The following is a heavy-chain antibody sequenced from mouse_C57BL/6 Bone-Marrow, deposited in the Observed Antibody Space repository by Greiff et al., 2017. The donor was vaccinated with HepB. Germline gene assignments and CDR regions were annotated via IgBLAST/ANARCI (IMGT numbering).Heavy chain of an antibody. CDR1: GYSFTGYY. D-gene: IGHD2-4*01. J-gene: IGHJ3*01. CDR3: ALYYDYDAWFAY. CDR2: INHSTGGT. Sequence: EVQLKESGPELVKPGASVKISCKASGYSFTGYYMNWVKQSPEKSLEWIGEINHSTGGTTYNQKFKAKATLTVDKSSSTAYMQLKSLTSEDSAVYYCALYYDYDAWFAYWGQGTLVTVSA. V-gene: IGHV1-42*01.